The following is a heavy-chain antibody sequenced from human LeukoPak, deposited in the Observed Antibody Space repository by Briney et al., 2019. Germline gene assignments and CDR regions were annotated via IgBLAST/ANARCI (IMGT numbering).Heavy chain of an antibody. D-gene: IGHD4-23*01. CDR3: AKERKLLPFDC. CDR2: IQNDEIDK. V-gene: IGHV3-30*02. J-gene: IGHJ4*02. Sequence: GGSLRLSCAASGFTFSSYGMHWVRLAPGKGLEWVAFIQNDEIDKFYADSVRGRFTVSRDNSRNTLYLQMDSLRPEDTAVYYCAKERKLLPFDCWGQGTPVTVSS. CDR1: GFTFSSYG.